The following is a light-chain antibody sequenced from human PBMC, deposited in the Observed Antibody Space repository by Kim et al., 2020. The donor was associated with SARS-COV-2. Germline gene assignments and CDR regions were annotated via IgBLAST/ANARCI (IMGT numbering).Light chain of an antibody. Sequence: RSITISCTGTSSDVGGYKYVSWYQQHPGKAPKLMIYDVSNRPSGVSNRFSGSKSGNTASLTISGLQAEDEADYYCSSYTSSTTRVFGGGTKLTVL. CDR2: DVS. J-gene: IGLJ3*02. V-gene: IGLV2-14*03. CDR3: SSYTSSTTRV. CDR1: SSDVGGYKY.